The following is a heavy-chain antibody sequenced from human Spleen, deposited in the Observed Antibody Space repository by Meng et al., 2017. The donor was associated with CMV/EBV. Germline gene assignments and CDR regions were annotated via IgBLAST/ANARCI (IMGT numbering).Heavy chain of an antibody. CDR3: ARYCGTTTCYPDYYFDY. V-gene: IGHV4-59*01. Sequence: SETLSLTCTVSGGSISSYYWSWIRQPPGKGLEWIGYIYYSGSTNYNPSLKSRVTISVDTSKNQFSLKLSSVTAADTAVYYCARYCGTTTCYPDYYFDYWGQGTLVTVSS. CDR2: IYYSGST. J-gene: IGHJ4*02. CDR1: GGSISSYY. D-gene: IGHD2-2*01.